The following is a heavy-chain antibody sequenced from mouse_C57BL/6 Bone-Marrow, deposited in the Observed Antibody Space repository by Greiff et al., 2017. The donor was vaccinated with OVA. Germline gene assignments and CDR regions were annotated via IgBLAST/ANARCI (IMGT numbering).Heavy chain of an antibody. CDR1: GFTFSSYG. Sequence: DVHLVESGGDLVKPGGSLKLSCAASGFTFSSYGMSWVRQTPDKRLEWVATISSGGSYTYYPDSVKGRFTISRDNAKNTLYLQMSSLKSEDTAMYYCARLGLDYWGQGTSVTVSS. V-gene: IGHV5-6*01. D-gene: IGHD3-1*01. CDR2: ISSGGSYT. J-gene: IGHJ4*01. CDR3: ARLGLDY.